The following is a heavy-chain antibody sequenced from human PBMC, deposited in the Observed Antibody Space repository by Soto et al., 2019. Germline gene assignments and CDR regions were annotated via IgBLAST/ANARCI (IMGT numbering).Heavy chain of an antibody. CDR2: IYRGGDT. CDR3: ASSQWNGEIDY. CDR1: GLTVSDNY. V-gene: IGHV3-66*01. Sequence: EVQLEESGGGLVQPGGSLRLSCAASGLTVSDNYIRWVRHAPGKGLEWVSVIYRGGDTYYADSVKGRFTISRDNSKNTVHLQMNSLRDEDTAVDYCASSQWNGEIDYWGQGTLVTVSS. J-gene: IGHJ4*02. D-gene: IGHD6-19*01.